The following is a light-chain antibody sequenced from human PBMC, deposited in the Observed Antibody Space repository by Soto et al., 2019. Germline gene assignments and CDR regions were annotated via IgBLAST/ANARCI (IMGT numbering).Light chain of an antibody. J-gene: IGKJ1*01. V-gene: IGKV3-15*01. CDR2: DAS. CDR1: QTIISD. Sequence: IVMTQSPATLSVSPGETATLSCKASQTIISDLAWFQQKPGQSPRLLIYDASTRATGIPARFSGGGFGTEFTLTISSLQSEDFAVYFCQQYYDWPRTFGQGTRLEIK. CDR3: QQYYDWPRT.